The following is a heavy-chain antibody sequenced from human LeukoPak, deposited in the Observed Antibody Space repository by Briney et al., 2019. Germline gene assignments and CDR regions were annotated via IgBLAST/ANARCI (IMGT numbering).Heavy chain of an antibody. D-gene: IGHD6-13*01. CDR3: ARDPPNIAAAGTALDY. Sequence: GASVKVSCKASGYTFTSYYMHWVRQAPGQGLEWMGIINPSGGSTSYAQKFQGRVTMTRDTSTSTVYMELSSLRSEDTAVYYCARDPPNIAAAGTALDYWGQGTLVTVSS. CDR1: GYTFTSYY. CDR2: INPSGGST. V-gene: IGHV1-46*01. J-gene: IGHJ4*02.